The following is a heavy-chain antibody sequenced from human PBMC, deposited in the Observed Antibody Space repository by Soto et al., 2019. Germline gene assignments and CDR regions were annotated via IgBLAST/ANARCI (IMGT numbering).Heavy chain of an antibody. CDR3: AKDRTDYDYIWGSYRPYYFDY. CDR2: ISYDGSNK. J-gene: IGHJ4*02. CDR1: GFTFSSYG. D-gene: IGHD3-16*02. Sequence: GGSLRLSCAASGFTFSSYGMHWVRQAPGKGLEWVAVISYDGSNKYYADSVKGRFTISRDNSKNTLYLQMNSLRAEDTAVYYCAKDRTDYDYIWGSYRPYYFDYWGQGTLVTVSS. V-gene: IGHV3-30*18.